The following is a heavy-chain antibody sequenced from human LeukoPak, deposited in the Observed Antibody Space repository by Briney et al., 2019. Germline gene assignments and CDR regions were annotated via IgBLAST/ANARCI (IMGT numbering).Heavy chain of an antibody. CDR3: ARDYAGATDYYYYMDV. V-gene: IGHV1-2*02. D-gene: IGHD1-26*01. Sequence: ASVKVSCKASGYTFTGYYMHWVRQAPGQGLEWMGWINPNSGGTNYAQKFQGRVTMTRDTSISTAYMELSRLRSDDTAVYYCARDYAGATDYYYYMDVWGKGTTVTVSS. CDR2: INPNSGGT. J-gene: IGHJ6*03. CDR1: GYTFTGYY.